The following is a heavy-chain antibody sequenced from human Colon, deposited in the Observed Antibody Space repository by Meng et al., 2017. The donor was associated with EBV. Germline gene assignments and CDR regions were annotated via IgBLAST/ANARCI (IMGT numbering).Heavy chain of an antibody. CDR3: ARRFEGYSPDK. D-gene: IGHD3-22*01. Sequence: QLQMKESGPGLVKPSETLSLTCTVSGDSISKSSYYWAWIRQPPGKGLEWIGSVYYLGNTYYNPSFKSRLTISIDTSKNQFSLRLRSVTAADTAVYYCARRFEGYSPDKWGQGTLVTVSS. V-gene: IGHV4-39*07. J-gene: IGHJ1*01. CDR1: GDSISKSSYY. CDR2: VYYLGNT.